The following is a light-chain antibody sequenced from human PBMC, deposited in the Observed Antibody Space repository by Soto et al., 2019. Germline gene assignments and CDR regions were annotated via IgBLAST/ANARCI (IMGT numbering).Light chain of an antibody. CDR1: SSVVGSYNL. CDR2: DVT. J-gene: IGLJ3*02. CDR3: CSYAGSSV. Sequence: QLVLTQPASVSGSPGQSITISCTGTSSVVGSYNLVSWYQQHPGKAPKLMIYDVTKRPAGVSNRFSGSKSGNTSSLTISGLQAEDEAHYYCCSYAGSSVFGGGTKLTVL. V-gene: IGLV2-23*02.